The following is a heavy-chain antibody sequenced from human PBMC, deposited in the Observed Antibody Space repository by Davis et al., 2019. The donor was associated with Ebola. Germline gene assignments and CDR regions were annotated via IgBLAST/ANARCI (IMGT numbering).Heavy chain of an antibody. CDR1: GFTFSSYG. Sequence: GESLKISCAASGFTFSSYGMHWVRQAPGKGLEWVSSISSDSDYIYYADSAKGRFTISRDNAKNSLYLQMNSLGAEDTAVYYCARDRPLDFFFGDYYGMDVWGQGTTVTVSS. V-gene: IGHV3-21*01. CDR3: ARDRPLDFFFGDYYGMDV. J-gene: IGHJ6*02. CDR2: ISSDSDYI. D-gene: IGHD3-16*01.